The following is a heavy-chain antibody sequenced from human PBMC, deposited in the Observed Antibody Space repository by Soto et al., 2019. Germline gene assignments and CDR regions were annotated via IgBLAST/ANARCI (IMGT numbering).Heavy chain of an antibody. Sequence: ASVKVSCKASGYTFTGYYMHWVRQAPGQGLEWMGWINPNSGGTNYAQKFQGRVTMTRDTSISTAYMELSRLRSDDTAVYYCARYRVYDFWSGYYRFWGQGTMVTVSS. V-gene: IGHV1-2*02. CDR2: INPNSGGT. CDR3: ARYRVYDFWSGYYRF. D-gene: IGHD3-3*01. CDR1: GYTFTGYY. J-gene: IGHJ4*02.